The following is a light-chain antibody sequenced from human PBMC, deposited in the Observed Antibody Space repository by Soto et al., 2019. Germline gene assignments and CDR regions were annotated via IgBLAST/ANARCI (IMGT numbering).Light chain of an antibody. V-gene: IGKV3-15*01. Sequence: EIVMTQSPATLSVSPGERATLSCRASQSFSSSLAWYQQKPGQAPRLLIYDASARATSIPARFSGSGSGTAFTLTISSLQSEDFAVYYCQQYNNWPFTFGGGTKVEI. CDR1: QSFSSS. CDR2: DAS. CDR3: QQYNNWPFT. J-gene: IGKJ4*01.